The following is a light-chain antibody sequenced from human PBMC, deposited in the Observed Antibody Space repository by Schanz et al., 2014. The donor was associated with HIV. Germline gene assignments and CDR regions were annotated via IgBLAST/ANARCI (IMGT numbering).Light chain of an antibody. CDR1: SGDIGTYAA. V-gene: IGLV2-14*03. J-gene: IGLJ1*01. CDR2: GVT. Sequence: QSALTQPASVSGSPGQSITISCTGTSGDIGTYAAVSWYQQHPDKAPRLLIYGVTSRPSGISSRFSGSASGNTASLTVSGLQAEDEADYYCSSYAGSNFYVFGTGTKLTVL. CDR3: SSYAGSNFYV.